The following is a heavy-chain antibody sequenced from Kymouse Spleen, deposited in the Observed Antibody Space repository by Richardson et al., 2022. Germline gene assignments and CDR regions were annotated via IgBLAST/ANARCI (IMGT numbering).Heavy chain of an antibody. CDR2: INHSGST. CDR1: GGSFSGYY. Sequence: QVQLQQWGAGLLKPSETLSLTCAVYGGSFSGYYWSWIRQPPGKGLEWIGEINHSGSTNYNPSLKSRVTISVDTSKNQFSLKLSSVTAADTAVYYCARGGQLVQGYYYGMDVWGQGTTVTVSS. J-gene: IGHJ6*02. V-gene: IGHV4-34*01. CDR3: ARGGQLVQGYYYGMDV. D-gene: IGHD6-6*01.